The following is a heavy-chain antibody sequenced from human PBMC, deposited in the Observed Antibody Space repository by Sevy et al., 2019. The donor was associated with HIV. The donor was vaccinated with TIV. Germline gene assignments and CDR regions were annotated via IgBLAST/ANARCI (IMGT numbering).Heavy chain of an antibody. CDR2: ISSRSSYI. Sequence: GESPKISCAASGFTFSDYYMNWVRQAPGKGLEWVSSISSRSSYIHYADSVRGRFTISRDNAKNSLYLQMNSLRVDDTAVYFCARDGGCSSTSCLLYFDSWGQGALVTVSS. D-gene: IGHD2-2*01. CDR1: GFTFSDYY. V-gene: IGHV3-21*01. J-gene: IGHJ4*02. CDR3: ARDGGCSSTSCLLYFDS.